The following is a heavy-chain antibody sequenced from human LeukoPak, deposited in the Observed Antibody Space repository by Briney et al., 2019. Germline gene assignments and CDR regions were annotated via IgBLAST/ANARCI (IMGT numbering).Heavy chain of an antibody. Sequence: SVKVSCKASAGTFSSYAISWVRQAPGQWLEWMGRIIPILGIANYAQKFQGRVTITADKSTSTAYMELSSLRSEDTAVYYCARSPTVTTGAFDIWGQGTMVTVSS. CDR1: AGTFSSYA. D-gene: IGHD4-17*01. CDR3: ARSPTVTTGAFDI. V-gene: IGHV1-69*04. J-gene: IGHJ3*02. CDR2: IIPILGIA.